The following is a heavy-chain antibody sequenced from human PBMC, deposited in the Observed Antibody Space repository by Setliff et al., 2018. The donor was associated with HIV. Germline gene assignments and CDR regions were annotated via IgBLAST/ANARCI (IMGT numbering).Heavy chain of an antibody. D-gene: IGHD2-21*01. J-gene: IGHJ5*02. V-gene: IGHV4-4*08. Sequence: PSETLSLTCTVSGGSINSYYWSWIRQTPGKGLEWIGSIYTSGTAHYNPSLGSRVTISVDTSKSQFSLKLRSVTAADTAVYYCARLFIPNYFDPWGQGTLVTVSS. CDR1: GGSINSYY. CDR2: IYTSGTA. CDR3: ARLFIPNYFDP.